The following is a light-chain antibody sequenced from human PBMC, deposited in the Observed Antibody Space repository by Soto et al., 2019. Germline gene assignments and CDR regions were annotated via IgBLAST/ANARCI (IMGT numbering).Light chain of an antibody. CDR2: DAS. CDR1: QSVSSS. Sequence: ENLLTQSPATLSVSQGERATLSCRASQSVSSSRLAWYQQKPGQAPTLLIYDASTRATGIPARFSGSGSGTDFTLTISSLEPEDFAVYYCQQRSNWPTWTFGQGTKVDIK. J-gene: IGKJ1*01. V-gene: IGKV3-11*01. CDR3: QQRSNWPTWT.